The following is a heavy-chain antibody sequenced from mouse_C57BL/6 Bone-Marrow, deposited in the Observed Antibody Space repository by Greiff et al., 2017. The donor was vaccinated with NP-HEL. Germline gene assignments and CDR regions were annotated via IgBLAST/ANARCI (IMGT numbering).Heavy chain of an antibody. CDR1: GYTFTSYG. J-gene: IGHJ3*01. CDR2: IYPRSGNP. CDR3: AREGSGFAY. D-gene: IGHD3-3*01. V-gene: IGHV1-81*01. Sequence: VQLQQSGAELARPGASVKLSCKASGYTFTSYGISWVKQRTGQGLEWIGVIYPRSGNPYYNEKFKGQATLTADKSSSTAYMELRSLTAEDSAVYFCAREGSGFAYWGQGTLVTVSA.